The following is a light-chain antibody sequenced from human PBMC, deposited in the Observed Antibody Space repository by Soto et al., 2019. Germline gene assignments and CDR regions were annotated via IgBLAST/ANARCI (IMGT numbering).Light chain of an antibody. J-gene: IGKJ1*01. V-gene: IGKV1-6*01. Sequence: AIQITQSPSSLSASVGDRVTISCRASQAIRNDLGWYQQKPGKAPNLLIFGASNLQVGAPVRFSASGSGTNFTLTISNLQPEDFASYYCLQDYTYPWTFGQGTKVDIK. CDR3: LQDYTYPWT. CDR2: GAS. CDR1: QAIRND.